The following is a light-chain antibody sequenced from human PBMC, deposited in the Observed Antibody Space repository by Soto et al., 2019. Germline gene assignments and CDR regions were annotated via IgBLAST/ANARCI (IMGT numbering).Light chain of an antibody. J-gene: IGLJ2*01. CDR2: DNR. Sequence: QAVVTQPPSVSGAPGQRVNISCTGSGSNIGAGSDVHWYQQLPGTAPKLLIYDNRNRPSGVPDRFSGSESGTSASLAITGLQAEDEADYYCQSYDKSLGVVVFGGGTKVTVL. CDR1: GSNIGAGSD. V-gene: IGLV1-40*01. CDR3: QSYDKSLGVVV.